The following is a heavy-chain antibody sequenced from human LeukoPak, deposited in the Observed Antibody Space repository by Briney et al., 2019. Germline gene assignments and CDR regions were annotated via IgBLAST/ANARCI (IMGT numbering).Heavy chain of an antibody. CDR3: ARSRGGYGDYGSWFDP. Sequence: SETLSLTCTVSGGSISSSSYYWGWIRQPPGKGLEWIGSIYYSGSTYYNPSLKSRVTISVDTSKNQFSLKLNSVTAADTAVYYCARSRGGYGDYGSWFDPWGQGILVTVSS. V-gene: IGHV4-39*07. CDR2: IYYSGST. CDR1: GGSISSSSYY. J-gene: IGHJ5*02. D-gene: IGHD3-16*01.